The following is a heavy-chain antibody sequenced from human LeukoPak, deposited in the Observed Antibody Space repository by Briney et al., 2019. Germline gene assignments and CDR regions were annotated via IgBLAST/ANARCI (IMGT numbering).Heavy chain of an antibody. CDR2: INPNSGGT. J-gene: IGHJ4*02. CDR3: ARVAGSGSNY. Sequence: AAVTVTFKSSAYTFTGYYMHLGRQAPGQGLEWMGRINPNSGGTNYAQKFQGRVTMTRDTSISTAYMELSRLRSDDTAVYYCARVAGSGSNYWGQGTLVTVSS. V-gene: IGHV1-2*06. D-gene: IGHD3-10*01. CDR1: AYTFTGYY.